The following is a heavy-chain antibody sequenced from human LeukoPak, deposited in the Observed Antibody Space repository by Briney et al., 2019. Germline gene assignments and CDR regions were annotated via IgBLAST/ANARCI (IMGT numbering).Heavy chain of an antibody. Sequence: GESLKISCKGSGYSFTSYWIGWVRQMPGKGLEWMGIIYPGDSDTRYSPSFQGQVTISDDKSISTAYLQWSSLKASDTAMYYCASPQYCSGGSCYYAFDIWGQGTMVTVSS. CDR2: IYPGDSDT. J-gene: IGHJ3*02. CDR1: GYSFTSYW. V-gene: IGHV5-51*01. CDR3: ASPQYCSGGSCYYAFDI. D-gene: IGHD2-15*01.